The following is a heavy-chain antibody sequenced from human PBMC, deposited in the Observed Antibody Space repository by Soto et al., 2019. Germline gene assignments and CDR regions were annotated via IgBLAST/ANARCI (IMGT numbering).Heavy chain of an antibody. V-gene: IGHV1-69*13. J-gene: IGHJ4*02. D-gene: IGHD1-26*01. CDR1: GGTFSSYA. CDR3: ARAIILTGRQYSEY. CDR2: IIPIFGTA. Sequence: WASVKVSCKASGGTFSSYAISWVRQAPGQGLEWMGGIIPIFGTANYAQKFQGRVTITADESTSTAYMELSSLRSEDTAVYYCARAIILTGRQYSEYWGKGNMVNVSA.